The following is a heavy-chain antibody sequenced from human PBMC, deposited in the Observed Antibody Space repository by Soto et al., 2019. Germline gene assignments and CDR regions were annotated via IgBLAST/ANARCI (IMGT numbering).Heavy chain of an antibody. CDR1: GFTFSSYA. J-gene: IGHJ4*02. CDR2: ISANGGGT. CDR3: ARSTRTSDY. V-gene: IGHV3-23*01. Sequence: PGGSLRLSCAASGFTFSSYAITWVRQAPGKGLEWVSSISANGGGTYYADSVKGRFTISRDNSKNTLYLQMNSLRAEDTAVYFCARSTRTSDYWGQGTLVTVSS.